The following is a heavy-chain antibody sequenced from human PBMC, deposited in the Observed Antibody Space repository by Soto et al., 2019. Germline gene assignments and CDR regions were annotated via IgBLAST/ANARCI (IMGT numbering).Heavy chain of an antibody. CDR3: AGYKTSNRWSGAGMDV. D-gene: IGHD6-13*01. V-gene: IGHV1-18*04. CDR1: GYTFTSYR. CDR2: ISPDNGHT. Sequence: ASVKVSCKASGYTFTSYRITWVRQAPGQGLEWMGWISPDNGHTNYAQNLQGRVAMTTDTSTGTAYMELRSLRSDDTAVYYCAGYKTSNRWSGAGMDVSGQGTTVTVSS. J-gene: IGHJ6*02.